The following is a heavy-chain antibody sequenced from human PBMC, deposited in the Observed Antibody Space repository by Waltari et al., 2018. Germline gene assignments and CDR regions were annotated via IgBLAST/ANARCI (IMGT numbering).Heavy chain of an antibody. CDR3: ARPHFDIVGQDWYFDL. V-gene: IGHV1-8*01. D-gene: IGHD2-15*01. J-gene: IGHJ2*01. CDR1: GYTFTSYD. CDR2: MNPNSGNT. Sequence: QVQLVQSGAEVKKPGASVKVSCKASGYTFTSYDINWVRQATGQGLEWMGWMNPNSGNTGYAQKFQGRVTMTRNTSISTAYMELSSLRSEDTAVYYCARPHFDIVGQDWYFDLWGRGTLVTVSS.